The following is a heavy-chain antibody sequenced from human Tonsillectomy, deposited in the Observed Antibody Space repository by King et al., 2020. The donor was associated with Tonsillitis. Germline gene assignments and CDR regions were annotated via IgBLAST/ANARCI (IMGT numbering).Heavy chain of an antibody. V-gene: IGHV3-30*19. Sequence: ESGGDVVQPGRSLRLSCAASGFTFSTYGMHWVRQAPGKGLEWVAIISYDGSYPYYGDSVKGRFTISRDNSKNTLYLQMNSLRTDDTAMYYCARVVVVTGGPLDFWGQGTQVTVSS. CDR3: ARVVVVTGGPLDF. CDR2: ISYDGSYP. CDR1: GFTFSTYG. D-gene: IGHD2-21*02. J-gene: IGHJ4*02.